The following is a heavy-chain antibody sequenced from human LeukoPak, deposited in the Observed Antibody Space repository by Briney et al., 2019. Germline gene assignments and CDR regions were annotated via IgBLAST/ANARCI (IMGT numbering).Heavy chain of an antibody. V-gene: IGHV3-48*01. Sequence: QPGGSLRLSCAASGFTFNSYSMSWVRQAPGKGLEWVSYISSSSSTVYYADSVKGRFTISRDNAKNSLYLQMNSLRAEDTAVYYCARDLGYYYDYSGYYPNWLDPWGQGTLVTVSS. J-gene: IGHJ5*02. D-gene: IGHD3-22*01. CDR3: ARDLGYYYDYSGYYPNWLDP. CDR1: GFTFNSYS. CDR2: ISSSSSTV.